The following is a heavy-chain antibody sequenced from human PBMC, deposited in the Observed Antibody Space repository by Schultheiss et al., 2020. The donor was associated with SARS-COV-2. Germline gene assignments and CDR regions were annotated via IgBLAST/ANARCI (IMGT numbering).Heavy chain of an antibody. J-gene: IGHJ4*02. CDR3: AREVSSPFDY. CDR1: GFTFSSYA. CDR2: ISGSGGST. V-gene: IGHV3-23*01. D-gene: IGHD6-19*01. Sequence: GESLKISCAASGFTFSSYAMSWVRQAPGKGLEWVSAISGSGGSTYYADSVKGRFTISRDNSKNTLYLQMNSLRAEDTAVYYCAREVSSPFDYWGQGTLVTVSS.